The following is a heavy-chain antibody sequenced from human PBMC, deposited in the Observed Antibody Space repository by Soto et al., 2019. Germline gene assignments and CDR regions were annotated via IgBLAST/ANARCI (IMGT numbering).Heavy chain of an antibody. V-gene: IGHV3-30*18. CDR1: GFTFSSYG. CDR2: ISYDGSNK. Sequence: QVQLVESGGGVVQPGRSLRLSCAASGFTFSSYGMHWVRQAPGKGLEWVAVISYDGSNKYYADSVKGRFTISRDNSKNTLYLQMNSLRAEDTAVYYCANDRRGEEWELPDYWGQGTLVTVSS. CDR3: ANDRRGEEWELPDY. D-gene: IGHD1-26*01. J-gene: IGHJ4*02.